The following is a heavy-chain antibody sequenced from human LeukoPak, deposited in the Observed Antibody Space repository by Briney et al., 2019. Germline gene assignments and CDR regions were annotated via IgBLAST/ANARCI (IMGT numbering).Heavy chain of an antibody. CDR3: AKGTSEGRHYFDY. CDR1: GFTFSNYA. J-gene: IGHJ4*02. CDR2: ISSNGGST. V-gene: IGHV3-23*01. D-gene: IGHD2-2*01. Sequence: GGSLRLSCAASGFTFSNYAISWVRQAPGKGLEWVSAISSNGGSTCYADSVKGRFTISRDNSKNTLYLQMNTLRAEDTAVYYCAKGTSEGRHYFDYWGQGTLVTVSS.